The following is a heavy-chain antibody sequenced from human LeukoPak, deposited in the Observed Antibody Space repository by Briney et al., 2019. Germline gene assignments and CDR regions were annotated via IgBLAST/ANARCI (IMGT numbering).Heavy chain of an antibody. J-gene: IGHJ5*02. CDR2: IYTSGST. D-gene: IGHD1-14*01. Sequence: SETLSLTCTVSGGSISSYYWSWIRQPAGKGLEWIGRIYTSGSTNYNPSLKSRVTMSVDTSKNQFSLKLSSVTAADTAVYYCARLPRNPEYNWFDPWGQGTLVTVSS. CDR1: GGSISSYY. CDR3: ARLPRNPEYNWFDP. V-gene: IGHV4-4*07.